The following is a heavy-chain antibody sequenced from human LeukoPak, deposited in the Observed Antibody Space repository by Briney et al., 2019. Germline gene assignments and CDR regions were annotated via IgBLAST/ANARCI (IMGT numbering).Heavy chain of an antibody. Sequence: PGRSLRLSCAASGFTFSSYAMHWVRQAPGKGLEWVAVISYDGSNKYYADSVKGRFTISRDNSKNTLYLQMNSLRAEDTAVYYCARGEGWGQGTLVTVS. CDR2: ISYDGSNK. CDR3: ARGEG. CDR1: GFTFSSYA. J-gene: IGHJ4*02. V-gene: IGHV3-30*04.